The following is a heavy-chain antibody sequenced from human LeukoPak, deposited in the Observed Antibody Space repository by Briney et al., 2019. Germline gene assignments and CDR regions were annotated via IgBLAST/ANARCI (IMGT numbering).Heavy chain of an antibody. Sequence: GGSLRLSCAASGFTFTTYWMSWVRQAPGKELEWVANIKQDGSEKYYMDSVKGRFTISRDNAKNSLYLQMSSLRAEDTAVYYCARVAAAVPDQWGQGTLVTVSS. J-gene: IGHJ5*02. V-gene: IGHV3-7*04. CDR2: IKQDGSEK. D-gene: IGHD6-13*01. CDR3: ARVAAAVPDQ. CDR1: GFTFTTYW.